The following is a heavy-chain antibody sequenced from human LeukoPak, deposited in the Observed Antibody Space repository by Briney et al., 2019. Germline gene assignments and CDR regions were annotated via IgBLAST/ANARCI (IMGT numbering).Heavy chain of an antibody. Sequence: PSETLSLTCTVSGGSISSYYWSWIRQPPGKGLEWIGEINHSGSTYYNPSLKSRVTISVDTSKNQFSLKLSSVTAADTAVYYCARVSGGYSQEYFQHWGQGTLVTVSS. D-gene: IGHD3-22*01. CDR1: GGSISSYY. CDR3: ARVSGGYSQEYFQH. V-gene: IGHV4-34*09. J-gene: IGHJ1*01. CDR2: INHSGST.